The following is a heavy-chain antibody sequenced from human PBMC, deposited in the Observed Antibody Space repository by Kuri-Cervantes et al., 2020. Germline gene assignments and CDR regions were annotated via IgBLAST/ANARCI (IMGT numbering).Heavy chain of an antibody. V-gene: IGHV4-30-4*01. CDR1: GGSISRGDYY. J-gene: IGHJ3*02. CDR3: ARTNDAFDI. Sequence: LRLSCTVSGGSISRGDYYWSWIRQPPGKGLEWIGYIYYSGSTYYNPSLKSRLTISVDTSKNQFSLKLSSVTAADTAVYYCARTNDAFDIWGQGTMVTVSS. CDR2: IYYSGST.